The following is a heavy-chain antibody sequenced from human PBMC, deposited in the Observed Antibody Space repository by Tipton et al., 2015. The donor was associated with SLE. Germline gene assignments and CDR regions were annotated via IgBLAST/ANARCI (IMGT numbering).Heavy chain of an antibody. D-gene: IGHD4-11*01. CDR3: ARWAGPTVNFDY. V-gene: IGHV4-59*01. CDR1: GGSISSYY. CDR2: IYYSGST. Sequence: VKPSETLSLTCTVSGGSISSYYWSWIRQPPGKGLEWIGYIYYSGSTNYNPSLKSRVTISVDTSKHQFSLKLSSVTAADTAVYYWARWAGPTVNFDYWGQGTLVTVSS. J-gene: IGHJ4*02.